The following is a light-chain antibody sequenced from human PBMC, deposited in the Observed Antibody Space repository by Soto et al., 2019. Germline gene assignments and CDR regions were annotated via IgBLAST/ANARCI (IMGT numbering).Light chain of an antibody. V-gene: IGKV1-39*01. CDR2: AAS. CDR1: QTIIGY. Sequence: DIQMTQSPSSLSASIGDSVTITCRASQTIIGYLNWYQQKPGKAPRLLINAASNLQSGVPSRFRGSGSETDFTLTITSLQPEDFATYYCQQSYNTPWTFGQGTRWIS. J-gene: IGKJ1*01. CDR3: QQSYNTPWT.